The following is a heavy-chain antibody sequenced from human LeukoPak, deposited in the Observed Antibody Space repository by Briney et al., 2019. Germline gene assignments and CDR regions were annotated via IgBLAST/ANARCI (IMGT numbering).Heavy chain of an antibody. CDR2: ISGTGGST. CDR1: GFTFSSYA. D-gene: IGHD3-22*01. V-gene: IGHV3-23*01. J-gene: IGHJ4*02. CDR3: AKDRGWLVDY. Sequence: PGGSLRLSCAASGFTFSSYAMSCVRQAPGKGLEWVSAISGTGGSTYYADSVKGRFTISRDNSKNTLYLQMNSLRAEDTAVYYCAKDRGWLVDYWGQGTLVTVSS.